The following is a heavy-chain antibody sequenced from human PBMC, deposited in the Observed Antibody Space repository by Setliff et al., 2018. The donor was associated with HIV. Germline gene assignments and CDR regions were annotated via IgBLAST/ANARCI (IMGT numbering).Heavy chain of an antibody. CDR2: IYYSGST. CDR3: ARYSSSGGHWFDP. Sequence: SETLSLTCTVSGDSISSGGYYWSWIRQHPGKGLEWIGYIYYSGSTNYNPSLSSRVTISIDTSNNQFSLRLSSVTAAGTAVYYCARYSSSGGHWFDPWGQGTLVTVSS. J-gene: IGHJ5*02. D-gene: IGHD6-6*01. CDR1: GDSISSGGYY. V-gene: IGHV4-31*02.